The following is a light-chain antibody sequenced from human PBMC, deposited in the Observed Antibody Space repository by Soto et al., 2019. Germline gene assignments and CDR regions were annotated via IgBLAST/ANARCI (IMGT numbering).Light chain of an antibody. CDR2: KAS. J-gene: IGKJ2*01. CDR3: QEYDDYLFT. Sequence: IQMTQSPSTLSASVGDRVTITCRASQSISSWLAWYQQKPGKAPKLLIYKASSLESGVPSRFSGSGSGTEFTLTISSLQPDDFATYYCQEYDDYLFTFGPGTK. CDR1: QSISSW. V-gene: IGKV1-5*03.